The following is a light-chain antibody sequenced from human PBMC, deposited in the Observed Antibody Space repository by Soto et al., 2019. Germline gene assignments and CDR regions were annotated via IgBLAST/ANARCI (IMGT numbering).Light chain of an antibody. CDR2: KAS. V-gene: IGKV1-5*03. CDR1: QSISSW. J-gene: IGKJ1*01. CDR3: QQYNSYWT. Sequence: DIQMTQSPSTLSASVGDRVTITCRASQSISSWLAWYQQKPGKAPKLLIYKASSLESGVPPRFSGSGSGTEFTLTISSLQPDDVATYYCQQYNSYWTFGQGTKVEIK.